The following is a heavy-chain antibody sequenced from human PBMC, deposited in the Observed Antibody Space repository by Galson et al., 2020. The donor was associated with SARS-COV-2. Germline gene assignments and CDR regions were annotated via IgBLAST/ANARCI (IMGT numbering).Heavy chain of an antibody. V-gene: IGHV4-31*03. CDR3: ARDLHYDSSGYYSYDAVDI. CDR1: GGSISSGGYY. CDR2: IYYSGST. D-gene: IGHD3-22*01. Sequence: ASETLSLTCTVSGGSISSGGYYWSWIRQHPGKGLEWIGYIYYSGSTYYNPSLKSRVTISVDTSKNQFSLKLSSVTAADTAVYYCARDLHYDSSGYYSYDAVDIWGQGTMVTVSS. J-gene: IGHJ3*02.